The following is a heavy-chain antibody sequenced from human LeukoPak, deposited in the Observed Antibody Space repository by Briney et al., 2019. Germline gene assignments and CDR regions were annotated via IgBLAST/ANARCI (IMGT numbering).Heavy chain of an antibody. CDR1: GLSFSTYW. J-gene: IGHJ4*02. V-gene: IGHV3-74*01. CDR2: INGDGSTT. Sequence: GGSLRLSCAASGLSFSTYWMHWVRQAPGKELVWVSRINGDGSTTDYADSVKGRFTISRDNAKNTLYLQMNSLRAEDTSVHYCATFSRSASYHFDYWGQGTLVTVSS. CDR3: ATFSRSASYHFDY. D-gene: IGHD1-26*01.